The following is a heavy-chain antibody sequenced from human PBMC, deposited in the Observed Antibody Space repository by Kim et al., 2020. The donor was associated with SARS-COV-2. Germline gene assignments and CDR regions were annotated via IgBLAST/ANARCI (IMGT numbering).Heavy chain of an antibody. CDR3: ARVHRHPTVVPAAKVDYMDV. Sequence: ASVKVSCKASGYTFTGYYMHWVRQAPGQGLEWMGWINPNSGGTNYAQKFQGRVTMTRDTSISTAYMELSRLRSDDTAVYYCARVHRHPTVVPAAKVDYMDVWGKGTTVTVSS. CDR2: INPNSGGT. CDR1: GYTFTGYY. D-gene: IGHD2-2*01. V-gene: IGHV1-2*02. J-gene: IGHJ6*03.